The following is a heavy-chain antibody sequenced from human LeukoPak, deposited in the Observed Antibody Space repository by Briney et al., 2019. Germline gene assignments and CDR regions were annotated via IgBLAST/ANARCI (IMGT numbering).Heavy chain of an antibody. CDR2: INLNSGGT. CDR3: ARGGYYYDSSGYYILY. D-gene: IGHD3-22*01. CDR1: GYTSTAYY. Sequence: ASVKVSCKASGYTSTAYYLHWVRQAPGQGLEWMGRINLNSGGTNYAQKFQGRVTMTRDTSISTAYMELSRLRSDDTAVYYCARGGYYYDSSGYYILYWGQGTLVTVSS. J-gene: IGHJ4*02. V-gene: IGHV1-2*06.